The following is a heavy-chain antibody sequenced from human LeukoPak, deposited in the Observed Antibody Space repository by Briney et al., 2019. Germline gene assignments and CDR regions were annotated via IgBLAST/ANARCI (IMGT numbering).Heavy chain of an antibody. V-gene: IGHV3-21*01. D-gene: IGHD2-2*02. J-gene: IGHJ3*02. CDR2: ISSSSSYI. CDR3: AKDDPYCSSTSCYKGGDAFDI. CDR1: GFTFSSYS. Sequence: GGSLRLSCAASGFTFSSYSMNWVRQAPGKGLEWVSSISSSSSYIYYADSVKGRFTISRDNAKNSLYLQMNSLRAEDTAVYYCAKDDPYCSSTSCYKGGDAFDIWGQGTMVTVSS.